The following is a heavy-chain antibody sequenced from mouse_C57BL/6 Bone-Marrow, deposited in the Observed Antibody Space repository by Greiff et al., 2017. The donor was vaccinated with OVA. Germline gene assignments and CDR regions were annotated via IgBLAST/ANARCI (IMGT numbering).Heavy chain of an antibody. Sequence: QVQLQQSGPGLVQPSQSLSITRTVSGFSLTSYGVHWVRQPPGKGLEWLGVLWSGGSTDYNAAFISRLSISKDNSKSQVFFKMNSLQADDTAIYYCAKNGGTTVVAPYAMDYWGQGTSVTVSS. CDR1: GFSLTSYG. D-gene: IGHD1-1*01. CDR3: AKNGGTTVVAPYAMDY. J-gene: IGHJ4*01. CDR2: LWSGGST. V-gene: IGHV2-4*01.